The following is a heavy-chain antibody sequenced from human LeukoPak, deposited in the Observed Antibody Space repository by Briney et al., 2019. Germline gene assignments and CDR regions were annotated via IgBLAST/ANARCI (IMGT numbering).Heavy chain of an antibody. J-gene: IGHJ5*02. Sequence: PSETLSLTCIVSGGSISGYYWSWIRQPPGKGLEWIGYIYHSGSTNYNPSLKSRVTISLDTSKNQFSLSLSSVTAADTAVYYCARHRCSGGSCYSFEYNWFDPWGQGTLVSVSS. V-gene: IGHV4-59*08. D-gene: IGHD2-15*01. CDR3: ARHRCSGGSCYSFEYNWFDP. CDR2: IYHSGST. CDR1: GGSISGYY.